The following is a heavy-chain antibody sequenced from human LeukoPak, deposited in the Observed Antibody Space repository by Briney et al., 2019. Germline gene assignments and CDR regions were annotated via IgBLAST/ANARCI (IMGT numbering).Heavy chain of an antibody. D-gene: IGHD3-22*01. J-gene: IGHJ4*02. CDR2: INHSGST. CDR1: GGSFRGYY. Sequence: SETLSLTCAVYGGSFRGYYWSWIRQPPGKGLEWIGEINHSGSTNYNPSLKSRVTISVDTSKNQFSLKLSSVTAADAAVYYCARGLVMGFTDYWGQGTLVTVSS. CDR3: ARGLVMGFTDY. V-gene: IGHV4-34*01.